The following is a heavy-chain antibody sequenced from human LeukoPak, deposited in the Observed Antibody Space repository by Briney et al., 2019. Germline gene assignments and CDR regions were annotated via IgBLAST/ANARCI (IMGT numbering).Heavy chain of an antibody. D-gene: IGHD2-21*02. V-gene: IGHV4-59*08. CDR1: GGSISSYY. J-gene: IGHJ6*02. Sequence: SETLSLTCTVSGGSISSYYWSWIRQPPGKGLEWIGYIYYSGSTNYDPSLKSRVTISVDTSKNQFSLKLSSVTAADTAVYYCARHSDPGPSYCGGDCFTLYGMDVWGQGTTVTVSS. CDR3: ARHSDPGPSYCGGDCFTLYGMDV. CDR2: IYYSGST.